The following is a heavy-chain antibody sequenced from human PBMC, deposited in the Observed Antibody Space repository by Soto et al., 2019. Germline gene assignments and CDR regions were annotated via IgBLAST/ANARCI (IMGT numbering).Heavy chain of an antibody. Sequence: QVQLVQSGAEVKKPGSSVKVSCKASGGTFSSYTISWVRQAPGQGLEWMGRIIPILGIANYAQKFQGRVTFTADKSTSTAYMELSSLRSEDTAVYYCARGNTGRGAFDIWGQGTMVTVSS. CDR1: GGTFSSYT. CDR2: IIPILGIA. CDR3: ARGNTGRGAFDI. V-gene: IGHV1-69*02. J-gene: IGHJ3*02. D-gene: IGHD3-10*01.